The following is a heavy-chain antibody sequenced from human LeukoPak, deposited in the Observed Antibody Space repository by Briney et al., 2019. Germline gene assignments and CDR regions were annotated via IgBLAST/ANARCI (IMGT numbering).Heavy chain of an antibody. D-gene: IGHD6-19*01. CDR1: GFTVSSNY. Sequence: GGSLRLSCAASGFTVSSNYMNWVRQAPGKGLEWVSVIYSGGSTYYADSVKGRFTISRDNSKNTLYLQMNRLRAEDTAVYYCAKNMQQWLVKGGFDYWGQGTLVTVSS. V-gene: IGHV3-53*01. CDR2: IYSGGST. J-gene: IGHJ4*02. CDR3: AKNMQQWLVKGGFDY.